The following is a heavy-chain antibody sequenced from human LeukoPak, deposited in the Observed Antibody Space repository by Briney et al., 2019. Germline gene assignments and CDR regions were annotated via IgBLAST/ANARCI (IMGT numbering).Heavy chain of an antibody. V-gene: IGHV1-2*02. Sequence: ASVKVSCKASGYTFTGYYMHWVRQAPGQGLEWMGWINPNSGGTNYAQKFQGRVTMTRDTSISTAYMELSSLRSDDTAVYYCARRGHTVIRGACDYWGQGTLVTVSS. CDR2: INPNSGGT. J-gene: IGHJ4*02. D-gene: IGHD3-10*01. CDR1: GYTFTGYY. CDR3: ARRGHTVIRGACDY.